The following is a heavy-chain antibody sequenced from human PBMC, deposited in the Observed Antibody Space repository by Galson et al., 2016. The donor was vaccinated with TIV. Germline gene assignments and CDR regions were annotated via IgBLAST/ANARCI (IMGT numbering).Heavy chain of an antibody. CDR2: ISHSGYA. V-gene: IGHV4-34*01. CDR3: AREFYDVLTGPINFYYGMGI. D-gene: IGHD3-9*01. CDR1: GGSTSSYY. J-gene: IGHJ6*02. Sequence: SETLSLTCTVSGGSTSSYYWTWIRQPPGKGLEWIGEISHSGYARHNPSLESRVTLSIDTSKSQFSLQLSSVTAADTAVYYCAREFYDVLTGPINFYYGMGIWGQGTTVTVS.